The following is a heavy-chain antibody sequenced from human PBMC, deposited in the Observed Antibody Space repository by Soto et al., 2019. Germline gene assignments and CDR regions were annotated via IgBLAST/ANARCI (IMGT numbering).Heavy chain of an antibody. CDR1: SYSISGGFY. V-gene: IGHV4-38-2*01. D-gene: IGHD3-3*01. J-gene: IGHJ5*02. CDR3: ARVTIFEYWFDP. CDR2: IYHSGSA. Sequence: SETLSLTCAVSSYSISGGFYWSWIRQPPGKGLEWIGNIYHSGSAHYNPSLKSRVTMSVDTSKNNFSLRLTSVTAADTAVSYCARVTIFEYWFDPWGQGILVTVSS.